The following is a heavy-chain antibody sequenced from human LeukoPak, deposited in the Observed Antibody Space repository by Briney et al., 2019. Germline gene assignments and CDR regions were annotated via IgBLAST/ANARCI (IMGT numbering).Heavy chain of an antibody. V-gene: IGHV3-48*01. CDR3: AKVETYYYDSSGYYYFDY. CDR1: GFTFSSYS. D-gene: IGHD3-22*01. CDR2: ISSSSGNI. J-gene: IGHJ4*02. Sequence: GGSLRLSCAASGFTFSSYSMNWVRQAPGKGLEWVSYISSSSGNIYYADSVKGRFTISRDNAKTSLYLQMNSLRAEDMALYYCAKVETYYYDSSGYYYFDYWGQGTLVTVSS.